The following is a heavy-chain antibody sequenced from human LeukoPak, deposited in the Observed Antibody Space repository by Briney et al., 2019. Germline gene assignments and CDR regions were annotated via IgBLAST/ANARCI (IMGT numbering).Heavy chain of an antibody. CDR2: INPSGGST. CDR1: GYTFTSYY. Sequence: ASVKVSCKASGYTFTSYYMHWVRKAPGQGLGWMGIINPSGGSTSYAQKFQGRVTMTRDMSTSTVYMELSSLRSEDTAVYYCARDHHSNYVPGDYWGQGTLVTVSS. CDR3: ARDHHSNYVPGDY. D-gene: IGHD4-11*01. J-gene: IGHJ4*02. V-gene: IGHV1-46*01.